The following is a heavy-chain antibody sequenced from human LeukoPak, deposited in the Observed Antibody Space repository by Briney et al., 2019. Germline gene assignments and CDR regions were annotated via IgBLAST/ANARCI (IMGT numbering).Heavy chain of an antibody. CDR2: ILYDGRTT. CDR3: AREILGSAFSFDY. CDR1: GFTFRSYT. Sequence: GGSLRLSCAASGFTFRSYTMHWVRPAPGKGLEGGAVILYDGRTTTYAESVRGRFTISRDTSENTLYLQMNNLRPEDTAIYYCAREILGSAFSFDYWGQGTLVTVSS. D-gene: IGHD7-27*01. V-gene: IGHV3-30*04. J-gene: IGHJ4*02.